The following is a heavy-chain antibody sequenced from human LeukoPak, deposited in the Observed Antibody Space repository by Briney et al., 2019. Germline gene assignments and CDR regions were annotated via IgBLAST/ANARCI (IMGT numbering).Heavy chain of an antibody. Sequence: SETLSLTCIVSGGSISSISYYWSWIRQHPGKGLEWIGYIYYSGSTYYNPSLKSRVAISLDTSKNQFSLKLTSVTAADTAVYYCATTPPVTERFDSWGQGTLVTVSS. CDR2: IYYSGST. D-gene: IGHD1-20*01. V-gene: IGHV4-31*03. CDR1: GGSISSISYY. CDR3: ATTPPVTERFDS. J-gene: IGHJ4*02.